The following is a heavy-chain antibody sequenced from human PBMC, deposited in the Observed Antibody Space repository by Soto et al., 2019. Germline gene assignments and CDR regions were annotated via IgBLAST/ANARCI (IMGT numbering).Heavy chain of an antibody. V-gene: IGHV3-64*01. D-gene: IGHD2-2*01. CDR1: GFTFSSYA. CDR2: ISSNGGTT. Sequence: GGSLRLSCAASGFTFSSYAMHWVRQAPGKGLEYVSAISSNGGTTYYANSVKGRFTISRDNSKNTLYLQMGSLRAEDMAVYYCARVAVYCSSPSCYVDYWGQGTLVTVSS. CDR3: ARVAVYCSSPSCYVDY. J-gene: IGHJ4*02.